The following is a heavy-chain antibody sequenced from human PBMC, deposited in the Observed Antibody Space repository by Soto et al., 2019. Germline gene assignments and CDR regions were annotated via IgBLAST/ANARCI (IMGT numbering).Heavy chain of an antibody. V-gene: IGHV1-69*02. CDR3: ARVVDVYCGD. CDR2: IIPVLGIP. Sequence: QVQLVQSGAELKKPGSSVKVSCMSSGGTLSSDSFSWVRQAPGQGLEWMGRIIPVLGIPAYAQKLQGRLTISADRSTTTGYMELSSLTTEDTAVYYFARVVDVYCGDWGQGTMVTVSS. CDR1: GGTLSSDS. D-gene: IGHD5-12*01. J-gene: IGHJ4*02.